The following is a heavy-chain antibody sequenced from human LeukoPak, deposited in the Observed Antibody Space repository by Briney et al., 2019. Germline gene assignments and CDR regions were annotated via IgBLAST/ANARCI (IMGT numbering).Heavy chain of an antibody. J-gene: IGHJ5*02. CDR1: GGSINSYY. CDR3: AGQGTVVGFGP. Sequence: TSETLSLTCTVSGGSINSYYWSWIRQPPGKGLEWIGYIYYSGSTNYSPSLKSRVTISVDTSKSQFSLKLSSVTAADTAVYYCAGQGTVVGFGPWGQGTLVTVSS. D-gene: IGHD2-15*01. V-gene: IGHV4-59*08. CDR2: IYYSGST.